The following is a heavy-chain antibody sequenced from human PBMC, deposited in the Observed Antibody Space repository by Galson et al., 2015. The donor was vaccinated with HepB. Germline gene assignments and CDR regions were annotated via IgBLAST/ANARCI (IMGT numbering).Heavy chain of an antibody. CDR3: AREYYYGSGSYYVVYYYYGMDV. D-gene: IGHD3-10*01. CDR2: IKQDGSEK. Sequence: SLRLSCAASGFTFSSYWMSWVRQAPGKGLEWVANIKQDGSEKYYVDSVKGRFTISRDNAKNSLYLQMNSLRAEDTAVYYCAREYYYGSGSYYVVYYYYGMDVWGQGTTVTVSS. CDR1: GFTFSSYW. J-gene: IGHJ6*02. V-gene: IGHV3-7*05.